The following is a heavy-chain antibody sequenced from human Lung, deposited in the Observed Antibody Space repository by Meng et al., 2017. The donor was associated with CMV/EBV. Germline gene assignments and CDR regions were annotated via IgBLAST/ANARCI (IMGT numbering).Heavy chain of an antibody. V-gene: IGHV3-30*04. J-gene: IGHJ1*01. CDR3: ARDLRPMYYDFWSGFGA. Sequence: GESLKISCAASGFTFSSYAMHWVRQAPGKGLEWVAVISYDGSNKYYADSVKGRFTISRDNSKNTLYLQMNSLRAEDTAVYYCARDLRPMYYDFWSGFGAWXRGTLVXVSS. CDR1: GFTFSSYA. CDR2: ISYDGSNK. D-gene: IGHD3-3*01.